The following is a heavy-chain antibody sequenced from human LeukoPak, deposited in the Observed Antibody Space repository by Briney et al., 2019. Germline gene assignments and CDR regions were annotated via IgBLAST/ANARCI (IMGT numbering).Heavy chain of an antibody. CDR3: AREYYDGSGHKHSFDI. Sequence: ASVTVSCKASGYTFTSYGISWVRQAPGQGLEWMGWIDPTSGGTKYAQKFQGRVTMTRDTSISTAYMELNRLRSDDTAVFYCAREYYDGSGHKHSFDIWGQGTMVTVSS. J-gene: IGHJ3*02. CDR2: IDPTSGGT. V-gene: IGHV1-2*02. CDR1: GYTFTSYG. D-gene: IGHD3-22*01.